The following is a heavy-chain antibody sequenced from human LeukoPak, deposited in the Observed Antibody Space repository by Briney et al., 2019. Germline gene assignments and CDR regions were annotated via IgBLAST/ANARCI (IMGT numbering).Heavy chain of an antibody. CDR1: GFTFSSYA. Sequence: GGSLRLSCAASGFTFSSYAMSWVRQAPGKGLEWVSAISGSGGSTYYADSVKGRFTISRDNSKNTLYLQMNSLRAEDTAVYYCANMDIVVVPAAINAFDIWGQGTMVTVSS. V-gene: IGHV3-23*01. CDR2: ISGSGGST. J-gene: IGHJ3*02. CDR3: ANMDIVVVPAAINAFDI. D-gene: IGHD2-2*02.